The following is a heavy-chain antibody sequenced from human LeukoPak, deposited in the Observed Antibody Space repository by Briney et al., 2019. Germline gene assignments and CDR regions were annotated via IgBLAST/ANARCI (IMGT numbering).Heavy chain of an antibody. V-gene: IGHV1-24*01. D-gene: IGHD1-26*01. Sequence: ASMKVSCKVSGYTLTESSMHWVRQAPGKGLEWMGGFDPEDGETIYAQKFQGRVTMTEDTSTDTAYMELSSLRSEDTAVYYCATPIGVVGGRNFDYWGQGTLVTVSS. J-gene: IGHJ4*02. CDR3: ATPIGVVGGRNFDY. CDR1: GYTLTESS. CDR2: FDPEDGET.